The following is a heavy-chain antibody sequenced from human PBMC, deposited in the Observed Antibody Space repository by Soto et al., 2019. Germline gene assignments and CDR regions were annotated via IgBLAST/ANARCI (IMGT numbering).Heavy chain of an antibody. CDR2: ISAYNGNT. CDR1: GYTFTSYG. V-gene: IGHV1-18*01. Sequence: QVQLVQSGAEVKKPGASVKVSCKASGYTFTSYGISWVRQAPGQGLEWMGWISAYNGNTNYAQKLQGRVTMTTDTSTSTAYMELRSLRSDDTAVYYCARAVPSVRATTYPPWSNYYYYGMDVWGQGTTVTVSS. CDR3: ARAVPSVRATTYPPWSNYYYYGMDV. J-gene: IGHJ6*02. D-gene: IGHD1-26*01.